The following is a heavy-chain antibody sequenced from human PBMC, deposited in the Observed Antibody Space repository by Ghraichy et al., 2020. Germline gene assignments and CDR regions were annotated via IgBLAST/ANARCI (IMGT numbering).Heavy chain of an antibody. V-gene: IGHV1-18*01. CDR3: ARGYDYVWGSYRHYWYFDL. J-gene: IGHJ2*01. CDR2: ISAYNGNT. Sequence: ASVKVSCKASGYTFTSYGISWVRQAPGQGLEWMGWISAYNGNTNYAQKLQGRVTMTTDTSTSTAYMELRSLRSDDTAVYYCARGYDYVWGSYRHYWYFDLWGRGTLVTVSS. D-gene: IGHD3-16*02. CDR1: GYTFTSYG.